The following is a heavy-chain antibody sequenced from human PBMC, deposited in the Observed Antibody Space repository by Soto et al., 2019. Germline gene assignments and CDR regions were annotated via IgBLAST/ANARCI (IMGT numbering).Heavy chain of an antibody. Sequence: GGSLRLSCAASGFTFSNAWMNWVRQAPGKGLEWVGRIKSKTDGGTTDYAAPVKGRFTISRDDSKNTLFLHMNSLITEDTAVYYCTTENITALIFYYVMDVWGQGTTVTVSS. V-gene: IGHV3-15*07. D-gene: IGHD6-6*01. J-gene: IGHJ6*02. CDR3: TTENITALIFYYVMDV. CDR2: IKSKTDGGTT. CDR1: GFTFSNAW.